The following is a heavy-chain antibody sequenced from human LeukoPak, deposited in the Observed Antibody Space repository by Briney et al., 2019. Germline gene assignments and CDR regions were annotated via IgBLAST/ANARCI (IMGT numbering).Heavy chain of an antibody. D-gene: IGHD6-13*01. J-gene: IGHJ4*02. CDR3: AKDRDPLSYSSSWYD. CDR2: IRYDGSNK. Sequence: GGSLRLSCAASGFTFSSYGMHWVRQAPGKGLEWVAFIRYDGSNKYYADSVKGRFTISRDNSKNTLYLQMNSLRAEDTAVYYCAKDRDPLSYSSSWYDWGQGTLVTVSS. V-gene: IGHV3-30*02. CDR1: GFTFSSYG.